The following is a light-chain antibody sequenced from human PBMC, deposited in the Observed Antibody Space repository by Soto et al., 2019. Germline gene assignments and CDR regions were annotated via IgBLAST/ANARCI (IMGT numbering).Light chain of an antibody. CDR1: QTISSW. V-gene: IGKV1-5*03. CDR2: KAS. Sequence: DIQMTQSPSTLSGSVGDRVTITCRASQTISSWLAWYQQKPGKAPKLLIYKASTLKSGVPSRFSGSGSGTEFTLTISSLQPDDFATYYCQHYNNYSEEFGQGTNVELK. CDR3: QHYNNYSEE. J-gene: IGKJ1*01.